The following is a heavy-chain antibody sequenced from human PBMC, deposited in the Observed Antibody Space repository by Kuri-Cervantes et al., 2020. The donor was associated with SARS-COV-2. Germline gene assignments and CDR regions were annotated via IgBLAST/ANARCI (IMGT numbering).Heavy chain of an antibody. CDR1: GFDFSNAW. V-gene: IGHV4-59*01. CDR3: ARGGGYDYPHY. J-gene: IGHJ4*02. Sequence: GSLRLSCAASGFDFSNAWMTWVRQAPGKGLEWIGYIYYSGSTKYNPSLKSRVTISLNTSKNQFSLKLSSVTAADTAVYYCARGGGYDYPHYWGQGTLVTVSS. D-gene: IGHD3-16*01. CDR2: IYYSGST.